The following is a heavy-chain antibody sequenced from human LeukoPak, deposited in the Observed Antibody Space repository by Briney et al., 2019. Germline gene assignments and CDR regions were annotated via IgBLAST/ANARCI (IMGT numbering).Heavy chain of an antibody. CDR1: GGSISSYY. J-gene: IGHJ4*02. CDR2: IYYSGST. Sequence: PSETLSLTCTVYGGSISSYYWSWIRQPPGKGLEWIGYIYYSGSTNYNPSLKSRVTISVDTSKNQFSLKLSSVTAADTAVYYCARADLDYWGQGTLVTVSS. CDR3: ARADLDY. V-gene: IGHV4-59*01.